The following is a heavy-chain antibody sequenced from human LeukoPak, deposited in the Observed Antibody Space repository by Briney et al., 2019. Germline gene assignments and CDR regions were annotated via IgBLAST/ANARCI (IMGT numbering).Heavy chain of an antibody. J-gene: IGHJ4*02. Sequence: GASVKVSCKTSGYTFTDYYIHWVRQASGQGLEFMGWVNPHSGGTSYAAKFRGRVTLTRDTSTTTSYMDLSSLTSDDTAVYYCARDRSSLYNGNYAFWGQGTLVTVSS. V-gene: IGHV1-2*02. CDR2: VNPHSGGT. D-gene: IGHD5-12*01. CDR3: ARDRSSLYNGNYAF. CDR1: GYTFTDYY.